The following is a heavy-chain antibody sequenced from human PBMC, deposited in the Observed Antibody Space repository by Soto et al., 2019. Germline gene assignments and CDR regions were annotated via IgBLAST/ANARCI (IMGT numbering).Heavy chain of an antibody. CDR3: ARDEGDYGDPPY. CDR2: ISSSSSYI. Sequence: GGSLRLSCAASGFTFSSYSMNWVRQAPGKGLEWVSSISSSSSYIYYADSVKGRFTISRDNAKNSLYLQMNSLRAEDTAVYYCARDEGDYGDPPYWGQGTLVTVSS. J-gene: IGHJ4*02. D-gene: IGHD4-17*01. CDR1: GFTFSSYS. V-gene: IGHV3-21*01.